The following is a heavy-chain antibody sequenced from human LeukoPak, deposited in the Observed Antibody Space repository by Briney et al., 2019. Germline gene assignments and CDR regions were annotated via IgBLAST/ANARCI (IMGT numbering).Heavy chain of an antibody. D-gene: IGHD5-18*01. J-gene: IGHJ4*02. Sequence: GGSLRLSCAASGFTFSSYAMNWVRQAPGKGLEWVSSITTSSSYIYYADSVKGRFTISRDNARNSLYLHMNSLRAEDTAVYYCARDLGGYSYGSHFDYWGQGTLVTVSS. CDR1: GFTFSSYA. V-gene: IGHV3-21*01. CDR3: ARDLGGYSYGSHFDY. CDR2: ITTSSSYI.